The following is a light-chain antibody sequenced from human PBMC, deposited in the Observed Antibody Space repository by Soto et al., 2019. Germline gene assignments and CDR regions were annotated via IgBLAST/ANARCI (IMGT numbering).Light chain of an antibody. CDR1: QTVRSN. J-gene: IGKJ5*01. CDR2: GAS. V-gene: IGKV3-15*01. Sequence: EIVMTQSPATLSVSPGERATLSCRASQTVRSNLAWYQQKHGQAPRLLIYGASTRATGIPARFSGSGSGTEFTLTISSLQSEDFAVYYCQQYVNWPPITFGQGTRLEIK. CDR3: QQYVNWPPIT.